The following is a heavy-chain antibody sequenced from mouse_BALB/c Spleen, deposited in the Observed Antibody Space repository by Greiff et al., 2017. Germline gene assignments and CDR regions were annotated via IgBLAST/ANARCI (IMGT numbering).Heavy chain of an antibody. CDR3: ARSYDYDYAMDY. Sequence: VQLQQSGPELVKPGASVKIPCKASGYTFTDYNMDWVKQSHGKSLEWIGDINPNNGGTIYNQKFKGKATLTVDKSSSTAYMELRSLTSEDSAVYFCARSYDYDYAMDYWGQGTSVTVSS. V-gene: IGHV1-18*01. CDR2: INPNNGGT. J-gene: IGHJ4*01. D-gene: IGHD2-4*01. CDR1: GYTFTDYN.